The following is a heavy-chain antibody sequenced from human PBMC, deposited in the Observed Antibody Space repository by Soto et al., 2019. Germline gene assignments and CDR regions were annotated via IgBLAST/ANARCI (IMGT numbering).Heavy chain of an antibody. V-gene: IGHV1-69*12. CDR3: ARDGYSSRAPPHYYYYGMDV. D-gene: IGHD6-13*01. CDR2: IIPIFGTA. J-gene: IGHJ6*02. CDR1: GGTFSSYA. Sequence: QVQLVQSGAEVKKPGSSVKVSCKASGGTFSSYAISWVRQAPGQGLEWMGGIIPIFGTANYAQKFQGRVTITADESTSTAYMELSSLRSEDTAVYYCARDGYSSRAPPHYYYYGMDVWGQGTTVTVSS.